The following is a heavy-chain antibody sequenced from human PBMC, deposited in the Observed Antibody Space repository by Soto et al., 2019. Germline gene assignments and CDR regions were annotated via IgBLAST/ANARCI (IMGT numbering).Heavy chain of an antibody. CDR1: GVSITSYY. D-gene: IGHD2-15*01. CDR3: ARVPVAVAATEDYYGLDV. CDR2: INTDGLS. J-gene: IGHJ6*02. Sequence: LSLTCSVSGVSITSYYWSWIRQSAGGGLEWMGRINTDGLSTYSPSFKSRLAMSLDTSKNQVSLRLISVTAADTAVYFCARVPVAVAATEDYYGLDVWGQGTTVPVSS. V-gene: IGHV4-4*07.